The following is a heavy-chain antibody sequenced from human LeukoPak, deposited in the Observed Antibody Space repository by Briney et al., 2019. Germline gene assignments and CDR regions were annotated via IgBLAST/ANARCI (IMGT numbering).Heavy chain of an antibody. D-gene: IGHD6-19*01. J-gene: IGHJ5*02. Sequence: SETLSLTCAVYGGSFSGYYWSWIRQPPGKGLEWIGEINHSGSTNYNPSLKSRVTISVDTSKNQFSLKLSSVTAADTAVYYCARGVRYSGGWYSHNWFDPWGQGTLVTVSS. CDR3: ARGVRYSGGWYSHNWFDP. CDR2: INHSGST. V-gene: IGHV4-34*01. CDR1: GGSFSGYY.